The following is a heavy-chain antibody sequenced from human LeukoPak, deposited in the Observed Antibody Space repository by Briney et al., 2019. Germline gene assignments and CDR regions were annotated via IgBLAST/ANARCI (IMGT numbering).Heavy chain of an antibody. J-gene: IGHJ4*02. CDR3: ARESGYSSSWYLDVGY. D-gene: IGHD6-13*01. Sequence: GRSLRLSCAASGFTFSSYAMHWVRQAPGKGLEWVAVISYDGSNKYYADSVKGRFTISRDNSKNTLYLQMNSLRAENTAVYYCARESGYSSSWYLDVGYWGQGTLVTVSS. CDR1: GFTFSSYA. V-gene: IGHV3-30*01. CDR2: ISYDGSNK.